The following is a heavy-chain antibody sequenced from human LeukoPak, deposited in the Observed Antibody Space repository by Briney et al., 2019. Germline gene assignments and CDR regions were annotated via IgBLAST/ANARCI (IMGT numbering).Heavy chain of an antibody. CDR1: GGSISSYY. CDR3: ARDSSYGSESYDYFDY. J-gene: IGHJ4*02. V-gene: IGHV4-4*07. CDR2: IYTSGSA. D-gene: IGHD3-10*01. Sequence: SETLSLTCTVSGGSISSYYWSWIRQPAGKGLEWIGRIYTSGSANYNPSLKTRVSISVDTSKNQFSLKMSSVTAADTGVYYCARDSSYGSESYDYFDYWGQGSVVSVSS.